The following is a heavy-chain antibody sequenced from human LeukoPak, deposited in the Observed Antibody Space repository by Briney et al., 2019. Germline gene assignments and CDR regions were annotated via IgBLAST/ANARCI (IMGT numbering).Heavy chain of an antibody. CDR3: ARDRGYSYGYDAFDI. CDR2: IYYSGST. D-gene: IGHD5-18*01. V-gene: IGHV4-39*02. CDR1: GGSISSSSYY. Sequence: SETLSLTCTVSGGSISSSSYYWGWIRQPPGKGLEWIGSIYYSGSTYYNPSLKSRVTISVDTSKNQFSLKLSSVAAADTAVYYCARDRGYSYGYDAFDIWGPGTMVTVSS. J-gene: IGHJ3*02.